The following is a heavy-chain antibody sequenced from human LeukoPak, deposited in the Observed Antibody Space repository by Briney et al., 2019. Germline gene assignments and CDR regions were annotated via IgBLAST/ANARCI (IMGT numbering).Heavy chain of an antibody. CDR3: ARKGPPGGYFDY. CDR2: VSYSGST. J-gene: IGHJ4*02. CDR1: DGGIRSHY. D-gene: IGHD2-15*01. V-gene: IGHV4-59*11. Sequence: SETLSLTCTVFDGGIRSHYWSGMRQPPGKGLEWIGYVSYSGSTNYNPSLKSRVTISVDTSKNQFSLKLSSVTAADTAVYYCARKGPPGGYFDYWGPGTLVTVSS.